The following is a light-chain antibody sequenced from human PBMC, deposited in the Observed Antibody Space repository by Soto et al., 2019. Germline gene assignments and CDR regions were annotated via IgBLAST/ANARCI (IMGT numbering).Light chain of an antibody. J-gene: IGKJ1*01. CDR3: QQYNSCWT. CDR2: KAS. CDR1: QSISSW. V-gene: IGKV1-5*03. Sequence: DIQMTQSPSTVSASVEDRVTITGRASQSISSWLAWYQQKPGKAPKLLIYKASSLESGVPSRFSGSGSGTEFTLTISSLQPDDFATYYCQQYNSCWTFGQGTKVDIK.